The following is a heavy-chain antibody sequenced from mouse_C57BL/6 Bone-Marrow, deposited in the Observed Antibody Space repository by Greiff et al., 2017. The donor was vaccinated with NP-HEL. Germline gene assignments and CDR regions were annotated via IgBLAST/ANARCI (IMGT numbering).Heavy chain of an antibody. CDR2: IYPRSGNT. CDR3: ARETILYDYDGAFAY. CDR1: GYTFTSYG. D-gene: IGHD2-4*01. J-gene: IGHJ3*01. V-gene: IGHV1-81*01. Sequence: VQLQQSGAELARPGASVKPSCKASGYTFTSYGISWVKQRTGQGLEWIGEIYPRSGNTYYNEKFKGKATLTADKSSSTAYMELRSLTSEDSAVYFCARETILYDYDGAFAYWGQGTLVTVSA.